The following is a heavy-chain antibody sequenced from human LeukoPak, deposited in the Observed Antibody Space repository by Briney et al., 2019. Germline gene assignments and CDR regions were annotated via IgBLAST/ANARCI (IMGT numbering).Heavy chain of an antibody. CDR1: GGSIRSYY. CDR3: ARIYYSSSYDYWYFDL. D-gene: IGHD6-13*01. Sequence: PSETLSLTCTVSGGSIRSYYWSWIRQPPGKGLEWIGYIYYSGSTSYNPSLKSRVTISVDTSKNQFSLKLTSVTAADTAMYYCARIYYSSSYDYWYFDLWGRGTLVTASS. CDR2: IYYSGST. V-gene: IGHV4-59*01. J-gene: IGHJ2*01.